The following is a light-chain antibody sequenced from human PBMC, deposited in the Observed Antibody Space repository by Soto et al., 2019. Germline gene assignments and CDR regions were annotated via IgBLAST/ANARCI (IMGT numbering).Light chain of an antibody. CDR1: SSDIGSNT. CDR3: AVWDDSLDGYV. V-gene: IGLV1-44*01. Sequence: QSVLTQPPSASGTTGQRVTISCSGSSSDIGSNTVNWYQQLPRTAPKLLIYSNNQRPSGVPDRFSGSKSGTSASLAISGLQSEDEADYYCAVWDDSLDGYVFGTGTKLTVL. J-gene: IGLJ1*01. CDR2: SNN.